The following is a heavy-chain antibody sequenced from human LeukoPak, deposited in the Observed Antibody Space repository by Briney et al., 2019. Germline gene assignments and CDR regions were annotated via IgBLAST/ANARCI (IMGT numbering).Heavy chain of an antibody. CDR2: ISGSGGST. Sequence: GGSLRLSCAASGFTFSSYAMSWVRQAPGKGLEWVSAISGSGGSTYYADSVKGRFTISRDNAKNSLYLQMNSLRAEDTAVYYCARDDSGGRYYDNPYYFDYWGQGTLVTVSS. D-gene: IGHD3-22*01. CDR3: ARDDSGGRYYDNPYYFDY. CDR1: GFTFSSYA. V-gene: IGHV3-23*01. J-gene: IGHJ4*02.